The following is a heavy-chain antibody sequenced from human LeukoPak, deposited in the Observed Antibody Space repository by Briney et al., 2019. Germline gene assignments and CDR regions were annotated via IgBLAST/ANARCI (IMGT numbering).Heavy chain of an antibody. Sequence: GRSLRLSCAASGFTFDDYAMHWVRQAPGKGLEWVSGISWNSGSIGYADSVKGRFTISRDNSKNTLYLQMNSLRAEDTAVYYCARSDRDLNYYYYGMDVWGQGTTVTVSS. D-gene: IGHD5-24*01. CDR1: GFTFDDYA. CDR3: ARSDRDLNYYYYGMDV. J-gene: IGHJ6*02. V-gene: IGHV3-9*01. CDR2: ISWNSGSI.